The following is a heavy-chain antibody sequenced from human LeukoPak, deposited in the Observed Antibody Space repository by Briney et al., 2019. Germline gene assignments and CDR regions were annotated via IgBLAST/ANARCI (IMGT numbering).Heavy chain of an antibody. J-gene: IGHJ4*02. Sequence: GGSLRLSCAASGFTFSSYSMNWVRQAPGKGLEWVSSISSSSSYIYYADSVKGRFTISRDNAKNSLYLQMNSLRAEDTAVYYCARDPPTSGTFDYWGQGTLVTVSS. CDR1: GFTFSSYS. CDR3: ARDPPTSGTFDY. D-gene: IGHD1-1*01. V-gene: IGHV3-21*01. CDR2: ISSSSSYI.